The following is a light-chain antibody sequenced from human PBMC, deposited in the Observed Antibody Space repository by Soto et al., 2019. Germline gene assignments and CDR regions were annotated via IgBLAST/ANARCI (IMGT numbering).Light chain of an antibody. J-gene: IGLJ2*01. CDR1: SSDVINYNY. CDR2: EVN. V-gene: IGLV2-14*01. CDR3: SSKTSTSTLL. Sequence: QSALTQPASVSGSPGQSITISCSGSSSDVINYNYVSWYQQHPGQAPKLMIYEVNNRPSGISNRFSGSKSGNTASLTISGLRAEDEADYYCSSKTSTSTLLFGGGTKLTVL.